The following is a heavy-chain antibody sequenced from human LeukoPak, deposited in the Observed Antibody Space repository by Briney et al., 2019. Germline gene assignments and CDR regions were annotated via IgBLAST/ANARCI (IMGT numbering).Heavy chain of an antibody. CDR3: AKELARATYYDFWSGYYHPPDY. CDR2: ISYDGSNK. CDR1: GFTFSSYG. D-gene: IGHD3-3*01. J-gene: IGHJ4*02. Sequence: GASLRLSCAASGFTFSSYGMHWVRQAPGKGLEWVAVISYDGSNKYYADSVKGRFTISRDNSKNTLYLQMNSLRAEDTAVYYCAKELARATYYDFWSGYYHPPDYWGQGTLVTVSS. V-gene: IGHV3-30*18.